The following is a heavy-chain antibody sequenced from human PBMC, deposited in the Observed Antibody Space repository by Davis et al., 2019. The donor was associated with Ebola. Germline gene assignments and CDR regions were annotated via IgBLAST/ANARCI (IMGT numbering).Heavy chain of an antibody. Sequence: SVTVSRKASGYSFISYDINWVRQATGQGLEWMGWMNPNSANTAFAQKFQGRVTMTRNTSTSTAYMELSGLTSEDTAVYCCARERTNRGFDFWGQGTLVSVSS. D-gene: IGHD7-27*01. CDR3: ARERTNRGFDF. J-gene: IGHJ4*02. V-gene: IGHV1-8*01. CDR1: GYSFISYD. CDR2: MNPNSANT.